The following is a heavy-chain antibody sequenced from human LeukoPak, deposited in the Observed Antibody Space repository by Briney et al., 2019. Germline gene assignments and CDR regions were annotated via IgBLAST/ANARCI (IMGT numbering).Heavy chain of an antibody. J-gene: IGHJ4*02. Sequence: GGSLRLSCAASGFTFDDYAMHWVRQAPGKGLEWVSGISWNSGSIGYADSVKDRFTISRDNAKNSLYLQMNSLRAEGTALYYCAKARDSSGYWHSLFDYWGQGTLVTVSS. D-gene: IGHD3-22*01. CDR1: GFTFDDYA. V-gene: IGHV3-9*01. CDR3: AKARDSSGYWHSLFDY. CDR2: ISWNSGSI.